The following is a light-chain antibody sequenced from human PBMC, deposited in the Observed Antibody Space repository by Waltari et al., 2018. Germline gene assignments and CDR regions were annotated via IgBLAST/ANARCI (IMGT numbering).Light chain of an antibody. Sequence: DFQMTQSPSSLSASVGDRVTITCRASQGVASSALHWDQQKTGKAPKVIIYAQSKLTSGVPSRFSGSGSGTDFTLTINSLQPEDFATYYCQQSETTPWTFGQGTKVEI. CDR2: AQS. J-gene: IGKJ1*01. CDR1: QGVASSA. CDR3: QQSETTPWT. V-gene: IGKV1-39*01.